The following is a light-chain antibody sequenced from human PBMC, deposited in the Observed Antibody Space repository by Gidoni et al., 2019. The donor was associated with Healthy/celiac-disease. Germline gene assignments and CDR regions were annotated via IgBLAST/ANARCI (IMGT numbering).Light chain of an antibody. CDR2: GKN. Sequence: SSELTQDPAVSVALGQTVRITCQGDSLRSYYASWYQQKPGQAPVRVLYGKNNRPSGIPDRFSGSSSGNTASLTITGAQAEDEADYYCNSWDSSGNHRVFGGGTKLTVL. CDR3: NSWDSSGNHRV. CDR1: SLRSYY. V-gene: IGLV3-19*02. J-gene: IGLJ3*02.